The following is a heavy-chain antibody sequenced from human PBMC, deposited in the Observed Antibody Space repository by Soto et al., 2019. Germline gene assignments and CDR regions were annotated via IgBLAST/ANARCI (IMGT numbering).Heavy chain of an antibody. CDR3: AEYSSGLPQDYFDY. Sequence: EVQLVESGGGLVQPGGSLRLSCAASGFTFSSYSMNWVRQAPGKGLEWVSYISSSSSTIYYADSVKGRFTISRDNAKNSLYLQMNSLRAEDTAVYYCAEYSSGLPQDYFDYWGQGTLVTVSS. V-gene: IGHV3-48*01. CDR1: GFTFSSYS. J-gene: IGHJ4*02. CDR2: ISSSSSTI. D-gene: IGHD6-19*01.